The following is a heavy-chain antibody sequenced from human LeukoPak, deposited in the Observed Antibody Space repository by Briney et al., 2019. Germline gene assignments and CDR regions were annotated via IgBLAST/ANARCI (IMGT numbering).Heavy chain of an antibody. J-gene: IGHJ4*02. Sequence: ASVKVSCKASGYTFSDYYLHWVRQAPGQGLEWMGWINPNSGDTHYAQMFQGGVTLTRDTSINTAHMELRRLRSDDTAVYYCVKSAQYSSAWFTGCFDYWGQGAQVTVSS. CDR2: INPNSGDT. V-gene: IGHV1-2*02. CDR3: VKSAQYSSAWFTGCFDY. CDR1: GYTFSDYY. D-gene: IGHD4-11*01.